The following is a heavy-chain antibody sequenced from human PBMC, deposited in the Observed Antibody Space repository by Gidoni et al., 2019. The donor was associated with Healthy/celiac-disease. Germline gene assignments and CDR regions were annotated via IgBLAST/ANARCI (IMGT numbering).Heavy chain of an antibody. V-gene: IGHV3-48*03. CDR1: GFTFSSSD. D-gene: IGHD5-18*01. Sequence: EVQLVESGGGLVQPGGSLRLSCAASGFTFSSSDMNWVRQAPGKGLEWVSYISSRGSTIYYADSVKGRFTISRDNAKNSLYLQMNSLRAEDTAVYYCAREPVEWDTAMGPYYYYYGMDVWGQGTTVTVSS. CDR2: ISSRGSTI. J-gene: IGHJ6*02. CDR3: AREPVEWDTAMGPYYYYYGMDV.